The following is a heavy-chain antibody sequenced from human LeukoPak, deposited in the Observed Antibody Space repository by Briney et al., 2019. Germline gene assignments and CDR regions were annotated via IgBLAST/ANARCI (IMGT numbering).Heavy chain of an antibody. J-gene: IGHJ4*02. D-gene: IGHD6-13*01. CDR1: GFTFCSYG. Sequence: GGSLRLSCAASGFTFCSYGMHWARQAPGKGLEWVAVIWNDGSDKYYADSVKGRFTISRDNSKNTLYLQMNSLRAEDTAVYYCARHMRGIAAAGGTYWGQGTLVTVSS. V-gene: IGHV3-33*01. CDR2: IWNDGSDK. CDR3: ARHMRGIAAAGGTY.